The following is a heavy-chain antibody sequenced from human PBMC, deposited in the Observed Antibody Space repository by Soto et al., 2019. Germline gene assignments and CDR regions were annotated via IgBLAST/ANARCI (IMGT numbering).Heavy chain of an antibody. Sequence: PGGSLRLSCAASGFTFSSYAMSWVRQAPGKGLEWVSAISGSGGSTYYADSVKGRFTISRDNSKNTLYPQMNSLRAEDTAVYYCAKISQWLVVGSYFDYWGQGTLVTVSS. CDR1: GFTFSSYA. J-gene: IGHJ4*02. CDR2: ISGSGGST. V-gene: IGHV3-23*01. D-gene: IGHD6-19*01. CDR3: AKISQWLVVGSYFDY.